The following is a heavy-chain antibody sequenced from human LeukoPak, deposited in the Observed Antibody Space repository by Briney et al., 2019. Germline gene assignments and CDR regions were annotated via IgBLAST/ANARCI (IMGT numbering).Heavy chain of an antibody. V-gene: IGHV4-59*01. J-gene: IGHJ6*02. CDR2: SYYTGTT. CDR1: GGSRSHYY. Sequence: SETLTLTCTVSGGSRSHYYWSWIRQPPGKGPEWIGYSYYTGTTNYNPSLKSRVTISVDTSKNQFSLKLNSVTAADTAVYYCAREDPQTKVPEGMDVWGQGTTVTVSS. D-gene: IGHD4/OR15-4a*01. CDR3: AREDPQTKVPEGMDV.